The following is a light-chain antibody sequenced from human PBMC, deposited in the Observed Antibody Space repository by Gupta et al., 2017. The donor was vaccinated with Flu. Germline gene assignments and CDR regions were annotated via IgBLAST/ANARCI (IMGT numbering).Light chain of an antibody. CDR3: QRYGTSPLT. V-gene: IGKV3-20*01. CDR2: GAS. CDR1: QTISSNY. J-gene: IGKJ4*01. Sequence: EIVLTQSPGTLSLSPGERATLSCRASQTISSNYLAWYQQKPGQAPSLLIYGASSRAAGIPDRFSGSGSGTEFTLTISSLEPDDFAVYYCQRYGTSPLTCGGGTKVEI.